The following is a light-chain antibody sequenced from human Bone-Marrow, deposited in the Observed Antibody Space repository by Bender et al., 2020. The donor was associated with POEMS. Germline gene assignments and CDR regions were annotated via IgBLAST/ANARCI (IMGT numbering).Light chain of an antibody. CDR3: QTWDSSIVI. J-gene: IGLJ2*01. CDR2: QDN. CDR1: KLGDKY. Sequence: SYELTQPPSVSVSPGQTASITCSGDKLGDKYASWYQHKPGQSPLLVLFQDNQRPSGIPERFSGSNSGNTATLTITGSQATDEADYYCQTWDSSIVIFGGGTKLTVL. V-gene: IGLV3-1*01.